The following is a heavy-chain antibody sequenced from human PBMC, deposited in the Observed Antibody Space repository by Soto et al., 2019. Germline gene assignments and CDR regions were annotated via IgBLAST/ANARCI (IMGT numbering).Heavy chain of an antibody. CDR2: IYPGDSDT. CDR1: GYSFPTYW. Sequence: ESLKISCRGSGYSFPTYWIGWVRQMPGEGLEWMGLIYPGDSDTRYSPSFQGQVTISADKSINTAYLQWSSLKAADTAMYYCARRITMARGVVPHAFDIWGQGTVVTV. V-gene: IGHV5-51*01. CDR3: ARRITMARGVVPHAFDI. J-gene: IGHJ3*02. D-gene: IGHD3-10*01.